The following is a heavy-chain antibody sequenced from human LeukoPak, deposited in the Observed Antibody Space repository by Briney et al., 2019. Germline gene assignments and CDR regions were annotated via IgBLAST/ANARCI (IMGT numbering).Heavy chain of an antibody. Sequence: GGSLRLSCATSGFSFSVYWMSWVRQARGKGLEWVANIKHDGSEKYYVDSVKGRFTISRDNAKNSLYLQMNSLRAEDTAVYYCARDGIYGSRSYGAFHIWGQGTMVTVSS. J-gene: IGHJ3*02. D-gene: IGHD3-10*01. CDR2: IKHDGSEK. V-gene: IGHV3-7*01. CDR1: GFSFSVYW. CDR3: ARDGIYGSRSYGAFHI.